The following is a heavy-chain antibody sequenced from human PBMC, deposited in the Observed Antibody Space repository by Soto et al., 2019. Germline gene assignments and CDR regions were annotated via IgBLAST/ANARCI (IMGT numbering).Heavy chain of an antibody. CDR3: ALIPIMVRGVINDAFDI. D-gene: IGHD3-10*01. J-gene: IGHJ3*02. CDR2: ISYDGSNK. V-gene: IGHV3-30*03. CDR1: GFTFSSYS. Sequence: GGSLRLSCAASGFTFSSYSMHWVRQAPGKGLEWVAVISYDGSNKYYADSVKGRSTISRDNSKNTLYLQMNSLRAEDTAVYYCALIPIMVRGVINDAFDIWGQGTMVTVSS.